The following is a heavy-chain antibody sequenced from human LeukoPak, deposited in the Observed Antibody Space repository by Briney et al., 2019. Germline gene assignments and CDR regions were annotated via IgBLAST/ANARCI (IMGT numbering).Heavy chain of an antibody. CDR2: ISYDGSNK. CDR1: GFTFSSYA. CDR3: ARVVGPIAVAGRFDY. V-gene: IGHV3-30*04. D-gene: IGHD6-19*01. J-gene: IGHJ4*02. Sequence: HPGRSLRLSCAASGFTFSSYAMHWVRQAPGKGLEWVAVISYDGSNKYYADSVKGRFTISRDNSKNTLYLQMNSLRAEDTAVYYCARVVGPIAVAGRFDYWGQGTLVTVSS.